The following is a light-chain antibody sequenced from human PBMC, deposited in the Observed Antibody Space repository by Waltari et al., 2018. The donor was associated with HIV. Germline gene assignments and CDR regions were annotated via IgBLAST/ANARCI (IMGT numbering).Light chain of an antibody. CDR1: SSNIGNNY. CDR2: DNN. Sequence: QSVSTPPPPLSAAPGQKVTISCSGSSSNIGNNYVSWYQQLPGTAPKLLIYDNNKRPSGIPDRFSGSKSGTSATLGITGLQTGDEADYYCGTWDSSLSAYVFGTGTKVTVL. J-gene: IGLJ1*01. V-gene: IGLV1-51*01. CDR3: GTWDSSLSAYV.